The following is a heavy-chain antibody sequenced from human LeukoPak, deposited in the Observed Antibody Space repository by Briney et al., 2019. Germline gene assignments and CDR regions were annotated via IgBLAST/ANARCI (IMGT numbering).Heavy chain of an antibody. J-gene: IGHJ4*02. D-gene: IGHD2-21*02. Sequence: RGSLRLSCAASGFTFSNAWMSWVRQAPGKGLEWVGRIKSKTDGGTTDYAAPVKGRFTISRDDSKNTLYLQMNSLKTEDTAVYYCTTEIPYAYCGGDCYPYWGQGTLVTVSS. CDR1: GFTFSNAW. CDR2: IKSKTDGGTT. V-gene: IGHV3-15*01. CDR3: TTEIPYAYCGGDCYPY.